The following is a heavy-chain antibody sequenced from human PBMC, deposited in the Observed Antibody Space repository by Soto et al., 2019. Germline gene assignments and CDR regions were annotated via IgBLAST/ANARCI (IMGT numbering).Heavy chain of an antibody. J-gene: IGHJ3*02. CDR2: ISSSSSYI. V-gene: IGHV3-21*01. CDR1: GFTFSSYS. Sequence: EVQLVESGGGLVKPGGSLRLSCAASGFTFSSYSMNWVRQAPGKGLEWVSSISSSSSYIDYADSVKGRFTISRDNANNSLYLQMNSLRAEDTAVYYCARERQYDFWSWPDAFDIWDQGTMVTVSS. CDR3: ARERQYDFWSWPDAFDI. D-gene: IGHD3-3*01.